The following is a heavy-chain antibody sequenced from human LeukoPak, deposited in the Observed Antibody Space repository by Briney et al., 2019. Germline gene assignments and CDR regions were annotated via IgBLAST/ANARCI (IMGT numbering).Heavy chain of an antibody. D-gene: IGHD4-11*01. CDR3: ARVDYSNPSY. V-gene: IGHV4-59*01. CDR2: IYYSGST. Sequence: SETLSLTCTVSRGSISGYYWSWIRQPPGKGLEWIGYIYYSGSTNYNPSLKSRVTISIDTSKKQFSLKLSSVTAADTAVYYCARVDYSNPSYWGQGTPVTVSS. J-gene: IGHJ4*02. CDR1: RGSISGYY.